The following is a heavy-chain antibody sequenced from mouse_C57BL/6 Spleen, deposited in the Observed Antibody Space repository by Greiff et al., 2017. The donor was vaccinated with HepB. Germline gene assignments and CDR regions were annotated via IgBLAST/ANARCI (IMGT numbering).Heavy chain of an antibody. V-gene: IGHV5-4*03. Sequence: EVKLMESGGGLVKPGGSLKLSCAASGFTFSSYAMSWVRQTPEKRLEWVATISDGGSYTYYPDNVKGRFTISRDNAKNNLYLQMSHLKSEDTAMYYCARIYSNDWYFDVWGTGTTVTVSS. CDR3: ARIYSNDWYFDV. D-gene: IGHD2-5*01. J-gene: IGHJ1*03. CDR1: GFTFSSYA. CDR2: ISDGGSYT.